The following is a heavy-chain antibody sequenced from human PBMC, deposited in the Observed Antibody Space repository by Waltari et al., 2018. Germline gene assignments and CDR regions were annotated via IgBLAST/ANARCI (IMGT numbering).Heavy chain of an antibody. CDR1: GGSISSRSYY. J-gene: IGHJ4*02. Sequence: QLQLQESGPGLVKPSETLSLTCTVSGGSISSRSYYWGWIRQPPGKGLEWIGSIYYSGSTYYNPSLKSRVTISVDTSKNQFSLKLSSVTAADTAVYYCARHSPRYSYGLGDYWGQGTLVTVSS. V-gene: IGHV4-39*01. CDR3: ARHSPRYSYGLGDY. D-gene: IGHD5-18*01. CDR2: IYYSGST.